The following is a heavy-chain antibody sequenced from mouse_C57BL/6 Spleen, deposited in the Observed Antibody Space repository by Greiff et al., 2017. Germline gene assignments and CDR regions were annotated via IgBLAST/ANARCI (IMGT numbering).Heavy chain of an antibody. Sequence: QVQLQQPGAELVKPGASVKMSCKASGYTFTSYWITWVKQRPGQGLEWVGDIYPGSGSTNYNEKFKSKAPLTVDTSSSTAYMQLRSLTSEDSAVYYCARRSSGYFDYWGQGTTLTVSS. CDR2: IYPGSGST. J-gene: IGHJ2*01. D-gene: IGHD3-2*02. CDR1: GYTFTSYW. CDR3: ARRSSGYFDY. V-gene: IGHV1-55*01.